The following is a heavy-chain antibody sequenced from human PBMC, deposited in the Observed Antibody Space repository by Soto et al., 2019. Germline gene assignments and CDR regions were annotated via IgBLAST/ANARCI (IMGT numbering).Heavy chain of an antibody. CDR2: ISYDGSNK. D-gene: IGHD6-6*01. CDR3: AKDSSIAARRRYYYYGMDV. J-gene: IGHJ6*02. Sequence: PGGSLRLSCAASGFTFSSYGMHWVRQVPGKGLEWVAVISYDGSNKYYADSVKGRFTISRDNSKNTLYLQMNSLRAEDTAVYYCAKDSSIAARRRYYYYGMDVWGQGTTVTVSS. CDR1: GFTFSSYG. V-gene: IGHV3-30*18.